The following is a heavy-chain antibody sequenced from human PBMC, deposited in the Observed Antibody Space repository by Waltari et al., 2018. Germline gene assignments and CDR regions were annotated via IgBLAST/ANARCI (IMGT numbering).Heavy chain of an antibody. Sequence: QVQLQESGPGLVKPSETLSLTCTVSGGSISSYYWSWIRQPPGKGLEWVGFIYYSGSTNYKPSVKSRVTISVDTSKNQFSLKLSSVTAADTAVYYCARGEYYFDYWGQGTLVTVSS. V-gene: IGHV4-59*01. J-gene: IGHJ4*02. CDR1: GGSISSYY. CDR3: ARGEYYFDY. D-gene: IGHD3-16*01. CDR2: IYYSGST.